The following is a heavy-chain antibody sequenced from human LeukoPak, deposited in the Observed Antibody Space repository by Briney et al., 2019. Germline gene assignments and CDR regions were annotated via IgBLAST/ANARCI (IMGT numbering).Heavy chain of an antibody. D-gene: IGHD3-16*02. Sequence: GESLKISCKDSSLSFPSYWISWVRQMPGKGLEWMGRIDPSDSYTNYSPSFQGHVTISADKSISTAYLQWSSLKASDTAMYYCAILRGMITFGLFIGWGQGTLVTVSS. CDR1: SLSFPSYW. J-gene: IGHJ4*02. V-gene: IGHV5-10-1*01. CDR3: AILRGMITFGLFIG. CDR2: IDPSDSYT.